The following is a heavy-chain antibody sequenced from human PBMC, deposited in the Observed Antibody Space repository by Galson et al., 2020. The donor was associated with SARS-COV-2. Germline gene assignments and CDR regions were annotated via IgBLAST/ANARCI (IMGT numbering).Heavy chain of an antibody. CDR2: ISKDGSYK. CDR1: GFTFSNYG. Sequence: QLGEYLKISCAVSGFTFSNYGMHWVRQAPGKGLEWVAVISKDGSYKFYADSLKGRFTISRDNSKNTLHLQMNSLRIEDTAVYYCVRSRYSDSEWDAFDIWGQGTMVIVSS. V-gene: IGHV3-30*03. CDR3: VRSRYSDSEWDAFDI. J-gene: IGHJ3*02. D-gene: IGHD4-17*01.